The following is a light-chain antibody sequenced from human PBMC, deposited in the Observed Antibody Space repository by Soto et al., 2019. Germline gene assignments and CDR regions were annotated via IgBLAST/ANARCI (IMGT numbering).Light chain of an antibody. CDR1: QGISSS. V-gene: IGKV1-27*01. CDR3: EKYDSVPWT. CDR2: AAS. J-gene: IGKJ3*01. Sequence: DIQMTQSPSSLSASVGDRVTSTCRASQGISSSLAWYQQKRGNAPKLLIYAASTLQSGVPSRFSGSGSGTDFTLTISSLQPEDFATYYCEKYDSVPWTFGPGTKVEIK.